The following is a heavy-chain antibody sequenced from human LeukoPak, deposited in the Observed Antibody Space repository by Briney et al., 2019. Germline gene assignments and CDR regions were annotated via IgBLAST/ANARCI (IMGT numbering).Heavy chain of an antibody. Sequence: ASVKVSCKASGYTFTSYGISWVRQAPGQGLEWMGWISAYNGNTNYPQKLQGRVTMTTDTSTSTAYMELRSLRSDDTAVYYCAREGYCSSTSCYWFDPWGQGTLVTVSS. CDR1: GYTFTSYG. D-gene: IGHD2-2*01. CDR3: AREGYCSSTSCYWFDP. V-gene: IGHV1-18*04. J-gene: IGHJ5*02. CDR2: ISAYNGNT.